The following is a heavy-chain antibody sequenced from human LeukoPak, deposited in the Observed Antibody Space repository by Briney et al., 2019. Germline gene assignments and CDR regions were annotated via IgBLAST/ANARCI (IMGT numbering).Heavy chain of an antibody. V-gene: IGHV3-64*04. J-gene: IGHJ6*02. CDR1: GFPFSSYA. Sequence: GSLRLSCSASGFPFSSYAMHWVRQAPGKGLEYVSAISDSGGSTYYADSVKGRFTISRDNSKNTVYLQMNSLRDEDTAVYFCAKGHDYHYYGMDVWGQGTTVTVSS. CDR2: ISDSGGST. CDR3: AKGHDYHYYGMDV.